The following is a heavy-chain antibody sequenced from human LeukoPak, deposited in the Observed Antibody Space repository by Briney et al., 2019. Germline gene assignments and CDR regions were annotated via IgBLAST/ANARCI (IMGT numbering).Heavy chain of an antibody. CDR1: GYTFTGYS. V-gene: IGHV1-2*02. CDR3: SRVDSGHDYGPS. D-gene: IGHD5-12*01. Sequence: GASVKPSCKASGYTFTGYSMQWVRQAPGQGLAWMGWINPNSGGTNYAQKSQGRVIMTRHTSISTAYMEARRLRSDDTAVHYWSRVDSGHDYGPSWGQATTVTVSS. CDR2: INPNSGGT. J-gene: IGHJ3*01.